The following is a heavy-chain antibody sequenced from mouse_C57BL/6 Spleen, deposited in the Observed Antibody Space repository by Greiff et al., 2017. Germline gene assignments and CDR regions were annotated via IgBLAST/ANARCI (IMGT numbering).Heavy chain of an antibody. J-gene: IGHJ3*01. CDR3: ATTVDPIYDGYSLFAY. V-gene: IGHV2-3*01. Sequence: VQLQQSGPGLVAPSQSLSITCTVSGFSLTSYGVSWVRQPPGKGLEWLGVIWGDGSTNYHSALISRLSISKDNSKSQVFLKLNSLQTDDTATYYCATTVDPIYDGYSLFAYWGQGTLVTVSA. D-gene: IGHD2-3*01. CDR2: IWGDGST. CDR1: GFSLTSYG.